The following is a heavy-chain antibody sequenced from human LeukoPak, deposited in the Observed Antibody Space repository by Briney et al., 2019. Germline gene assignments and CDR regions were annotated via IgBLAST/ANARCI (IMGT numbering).Heavy chain of an antibody. Sequence: GGSLRLSCAASGFTFSSYGMHWVGQAPGKGLEWVAVISFDGSIKYYPDSVKGRFTISRDNSKNTLYLQMNSLRPEDSAVYYCARDRSLRYPAGYTSGWPSFGYWGQGTLVTVSS. CDR2: ISFDGSIK. CDR3: ARDRSLRYPAGYTSGWPSFGY. CDR1: GFTFSSYG. J-gene: IGHJ4*02. D-gene: IGHD6-19*01. V-gene: IGHV3-30*03.